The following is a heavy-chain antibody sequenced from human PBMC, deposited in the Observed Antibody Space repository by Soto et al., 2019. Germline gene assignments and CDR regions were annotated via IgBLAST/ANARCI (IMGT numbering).Heavy chain of an antibody. D-gene: IGHD2-21*02. CDR3: ARDYYGGNSRYFDL. CDR1: GFTVSSHY. V-gene: IGHV3-66*01. CDR2: IYSGGST. Sequence: EVQLVESGGGLVQPGGSLRLSCAASGFTVSSHYMSWVRQAPGKGLEWVSVIYSGGSTYYTDSVKGRFTISRDNSKNTLFLKMNSLRAEDTGVYYCARDYYGGNSRYFDLWGRGTLVTVSS. J-gene: IGHJ2*01.